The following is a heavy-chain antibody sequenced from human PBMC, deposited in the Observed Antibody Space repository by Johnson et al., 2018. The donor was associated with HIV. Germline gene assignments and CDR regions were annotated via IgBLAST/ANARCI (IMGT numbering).Heavy chain of an antibody. CDR3: ARDPFPRFFAFDM. CDR2: IFGAGTT. V-gene: IGHV3-66*01. J-gene: IGHJ3*02. D-gene: IGHD2/OR15-2a*01. CDR1: GFNVSNNY. Sequence: EVQLVESGGGFVQPGGSLRLSCAASGFNVSNNYMSWVRQAPGKGLEWVSLIFGAGTTYYTQSVKGRFTISRDNSNNTVYLQMKSVTAEDTAVYYCARDPFPRFFAFDMWGQGTVVTVSS.